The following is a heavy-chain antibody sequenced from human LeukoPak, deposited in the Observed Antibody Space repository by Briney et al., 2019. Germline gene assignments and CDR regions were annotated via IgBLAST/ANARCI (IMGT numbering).Heavy chain of an antibody. D-gene: IGHD3-22*01. J-gene: IGHJ5*02. CDR2: IIPIFGTA. CDR3: ARAYDSSGYLNWFDP. V-gene: IGHV1-69*06. Sequence: SVKVSCKASGGTFSSYAISWVRQAPGQGLEWMGGIIPIFGTANYAQKFQGRVTITADKSTSTAYMELSSLRSEDTAVYYCARAYDSSGYLNWFDPWGQGTLVTVSS. CDR1: GGTFSSYA.